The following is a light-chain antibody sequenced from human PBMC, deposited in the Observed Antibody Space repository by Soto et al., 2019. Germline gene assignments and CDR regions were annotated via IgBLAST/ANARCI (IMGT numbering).Light chain of an antibody. J-gene: IGLJ2*01. V-gene: IGLV1-51*01. Sequence: QSVLTQPPSVSAAPGQKVTISCSGSSSNVGSNYVSWYQQLPGTAPKLLIYVNNKRPSGIPDRFSGSKSGTSATLDITGLQTGDEADYYCATWDRSLSVYVLFGGGTKVTVL. CDR2: VNN. CDR1: SSNVGSNY. CDR3: ATWDRSLSVYVL.